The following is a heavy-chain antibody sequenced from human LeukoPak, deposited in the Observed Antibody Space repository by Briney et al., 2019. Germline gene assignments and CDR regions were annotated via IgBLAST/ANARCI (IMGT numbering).Heavy chain of an antibody. V-gene: IGHV3-23*01. Sequence: GGSLRLSCAASGFTFSSYAMSWVRQAPGKGLEWVSVISGSGGNTYYADSVKGRFTISRDNAKSSLYLQMNSLRAEDTALYHCARNNGMDVWGQGTTVIVFS. CDR3: ARNNGMDV. CDR1: GFTFSSYA. CDR2: ISGSGGNT. J-gene: IGHJ6*02.